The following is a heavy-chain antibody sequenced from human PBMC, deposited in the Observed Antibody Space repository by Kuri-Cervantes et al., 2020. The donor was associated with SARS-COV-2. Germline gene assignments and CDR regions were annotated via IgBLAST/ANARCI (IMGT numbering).Heavy chain of an antibody. CDR3: AKWAENYYDSSGYYYKDYYYGMDV. CDR1: GFTFSSYG. D-gene: IGHD3-22*01. CDR2: ISYDGSNK. J-gene: IGHJ6*02. Sequence: GSLRLSCAASGFTFSSYGMHWVRQAPGKGLEWVAVISYDGSNKYYADSVKGRFTISRDNSKNTLYLQMNSLRAEDTAVYYCAKWAENYYDSSGYYYKDYYYGMDVWGQGTTVTVSS. V-gene: IGHV3-30*18.